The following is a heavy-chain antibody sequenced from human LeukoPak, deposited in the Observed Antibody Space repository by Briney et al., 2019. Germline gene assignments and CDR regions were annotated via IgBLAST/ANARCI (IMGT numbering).Heavy chain of an antibody. CDR1: GFTFSSYA. Sequence: PGGSLRLSCAASGFTFSSYAMTWVRQAPGKGLEWVSGVSGSGGSTYYADSVKGRFTISRDNSKNTLSLQMSSLRAEDTAIYYCVRDRGTYRPIDYWGQGTLVTVSS. J-gene: IGHJ4*02. D-gene: IGHD1-26*01. CDR2: VSGSGGST. V-gene: IGHV3-23*01. CDR3: VRDRGTYRPIDY.